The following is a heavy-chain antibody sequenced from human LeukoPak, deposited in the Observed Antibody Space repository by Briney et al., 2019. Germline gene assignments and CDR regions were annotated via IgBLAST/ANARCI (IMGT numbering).Heavy chain of an antibody. D-gene: IGHD6-13*01. CDR3: ASHWVRAAAGTHNFDY. V-gene: IGHV1-69*05. J-gene: IGHJ4*02. CDR1: GGTFSSYA. CDR2: IIPIFGTA. Sequence: SVKVSCKASGGTFSSYAISWVRQAPGQGLEWMGGIIPIFGTANYAQKFQGRVTVTTDESTSTAYMELSSLRSEDTAVYYCASHWVRAAAGTHNFDYWGQGTLVTVSS.